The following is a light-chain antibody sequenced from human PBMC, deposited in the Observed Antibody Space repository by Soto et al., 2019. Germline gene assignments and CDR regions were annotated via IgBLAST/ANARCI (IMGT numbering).Light chain of an antibody. V-gene: IGKV1-39*01. CDR3: QQTFSSPHT. Sequence: IQMNYATYSVSASVGDRVTITCRASQSNNKYLSWYQQRSGKAPNRLIVAASTLASGVPSRFSCSRSGTDFTLTISGLQPEDFATYCCQQTFSSPHTFGGGTKVDI. CDR2: AAS. J-gene: IGKJ4*01. CDR1: QSNNKY.